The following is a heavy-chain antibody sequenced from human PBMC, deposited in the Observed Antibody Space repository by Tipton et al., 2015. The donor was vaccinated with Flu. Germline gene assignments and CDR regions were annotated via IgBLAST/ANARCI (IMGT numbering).Heavy chain of an antibody. CDR2: MNPNSGDT. V-gene: IGHV1-8*01. CDR3: ARDPGLVGSYYYYGMDV. Sequence: QLVQSGAEVKKPGASVKVSCKASGYTFTSYDINWVRQATGQGLEWMGWMNPNSGDTGYAQTFQGRVTMTRNTSISTAYMELSSLGSDDTAVYYCARDPGLVGSYYYYGMDVWGQGTTVTVSS. CDR1: GYTFTSYD. D-gene: IGHD6-6*01. J-gene: IGHJ6*02.